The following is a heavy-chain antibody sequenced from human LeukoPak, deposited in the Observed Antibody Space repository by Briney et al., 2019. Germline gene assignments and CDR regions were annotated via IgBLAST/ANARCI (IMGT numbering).Heavy chain of an antibody. V-gene: IGHV3-23*01. CDR2: ISPSGDIK. D-gene: IGHD5-24*01. CDR3: AKDDAWLQYND. J-gene: IGHJ4*02. CDR1: GFTFSTYT. Sequence: GGSLRLSCAASGFTFSTYTMNWVRQAPGKGLEWVSGISPSGDIKYYVDSVKGRFTVSRDNSKNTLYLQINSLRDEDTAVYYCAKDDAWLQYNDWGQGTLVTVSS.